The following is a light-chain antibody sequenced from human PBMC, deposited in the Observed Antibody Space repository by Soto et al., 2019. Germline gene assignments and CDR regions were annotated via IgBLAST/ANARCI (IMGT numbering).Light chain of an antibody. CDR2: STN. J-gene: IGLJ2*01. Sequence: QSVLTQPPSESGTPGQRVTISCSGSSSNIGSNSVNWYQQLPGTAPKLLIYSTNQRPSGVPDRFSGSKSDTSASLAISGLQSEDEADYYCAAWDDSLNGEVVFGGGTKLTVL. V-gene: IGLV1-44*01. CDR3: AAWDDSLNGEVV. CDR1: SSNIGSNS.